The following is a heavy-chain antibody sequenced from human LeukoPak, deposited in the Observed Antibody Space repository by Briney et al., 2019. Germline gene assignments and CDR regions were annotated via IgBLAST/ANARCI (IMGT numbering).Heavy chain of an antibody. J-gene: IGHJ4*02. V-gene: IGHV5-51*01. D-gene: IGHD3-22*01. CDR2: IYPGVSDT. CDR1: GYSFSSYW. CDR3: ARQTGSGFRSFDY. Sequence: GESLKISCKGSGYSFSSYWIGWVRQMPGKDLEWMGIIYPGVSDTRYSPSFQGQVTISADKPMSTAYLQRSSLKASDTAMYYCARQTGSGFRSFDYWGQGTLVTVSS.